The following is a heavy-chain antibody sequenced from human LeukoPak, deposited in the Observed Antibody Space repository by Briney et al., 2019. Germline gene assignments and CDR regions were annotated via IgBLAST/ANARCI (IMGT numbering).Heavy chain of an antibody. CDR1: GGAFSGYY. Sequence: SETLSLTCAVSGGAFSGYYWTWIRQPPGKGLEWIGEINHSGSANYTPSLSSRVTMSLDMSENQFSLKLTSVTAADTAVYYCARGQGTVTTHWGQGTLVTVSS. V-gene: IGHV4-34*01. CDR3: ARGQGTVTTH. J-gene: IGHJ4*02. CDR2: INHSGSA. D-gene: IGHD4-17*01.